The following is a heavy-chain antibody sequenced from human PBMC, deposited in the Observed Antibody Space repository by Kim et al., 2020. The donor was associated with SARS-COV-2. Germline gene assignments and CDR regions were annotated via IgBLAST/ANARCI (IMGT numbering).Heavy chain of an antibody. CDR3: AKLSLQSIAARPRVDAFDI. CDR1: GFTFSSYG. Sequence: GGSLRLSCAASGFTFSSYGMHWVRQAPGKGLEWVAVISYDGSNKYYADSVKGRFTISRDNSKNTLYLQMNSLRAEDTAVYYCAKLSLQSIAARPRVDAFDIWGQGTMVTVSS. D-gene: IGHD6-6*01. J-gene: IGHJ3*02. CDR2: ISYDGSNK. V-gene: IGHV3-30*18.